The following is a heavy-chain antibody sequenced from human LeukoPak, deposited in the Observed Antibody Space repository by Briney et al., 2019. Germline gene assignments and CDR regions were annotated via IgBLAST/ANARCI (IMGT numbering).Heavy chain of an antibody. CDR2: INHSGST. CDR1: GGSFSGYY. J-gene: IGHJ4*02. V-gene: IGHV4-34*01. D-gene: IGHD3-10*01. CDR3: ARGKDYYGSVLDY. Sequence: SETLSLTCAVYGGSFSGYYWSWIRQPPGKGLERIGEINHSGSTNYNPSLKSRVTISVDTSKNQFSLKLSSVTAADTAVYYCARGKDYYGSVLDYWGQGTLVTVSS.